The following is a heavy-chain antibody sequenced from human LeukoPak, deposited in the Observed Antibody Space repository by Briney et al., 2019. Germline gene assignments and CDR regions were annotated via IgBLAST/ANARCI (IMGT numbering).Heavy chain of an antibody. CDR2: ISGSGGST. V-gene: IGHV3-23*01. Sequence: GGSLRLSCAASGFTFSSYAMSWVRQAPGKGLEWVSAISGSGGSTYYADSVKGRFTISRDNSKNTLYPQMNSLRAEDTAVYYCASTSPGDYYDSSGRWGFDYWGQGTLVTVSS. J-gene: IGHJ4*02. CDR3: ASTSPGDYYDSSGRWGFDY. CDR1: GFTFSSYA. D-gene: IGHD3-22*01.